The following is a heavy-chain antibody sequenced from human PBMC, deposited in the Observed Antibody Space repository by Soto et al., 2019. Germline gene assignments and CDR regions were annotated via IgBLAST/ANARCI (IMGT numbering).Heavy chain of an antibody. V-gene: IGHV2-70*01. CDR2: IDWDDDK. Sequence: SGPTLVNPTQTLTLTCTFSGFSLSTSGMCVSWIRQPPGKALEWLALIDWDDDKYYSTSLKTRLTISKDTSKNQVVLTMTNMDPVDTATYYCARIAGANYYDSSGYYYYYYGMDVWGQGTTVTVSS. D-gene: IGHD3-22*01. CDR1: GFSLSTSGMC. CDR3: ARIAGANYYDSSGYYYYYYGMDV. J-gene: IGHJ6*02.